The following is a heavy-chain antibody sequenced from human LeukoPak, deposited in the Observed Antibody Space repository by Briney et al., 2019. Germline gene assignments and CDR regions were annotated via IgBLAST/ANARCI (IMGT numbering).Heavy chain of an antibody. V-gene: IGHV1-69*13. Sequence: ASVKVSCKGSGGSFTSYGISWVRQAPGQGMGWMGGKIRMLGTTKYAQKYQGRITITADQSTRTAYMKMSSLRSEDTALYYCSTVGSSASDPYDYWGQGTLVTVSS. CDR1: GGSFTSYG. CDR2: KIRMLGTT. CDR3: STVGSSASDPYDY. J-gene: IGHJ4*02. D-gene: IGHD2-2*01.